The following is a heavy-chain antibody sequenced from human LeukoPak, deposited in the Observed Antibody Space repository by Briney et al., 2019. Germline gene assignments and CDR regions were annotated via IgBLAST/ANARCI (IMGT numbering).Heavy chain of an antibody. CDR3: ARLWDESGSY. J-gene: IGHJ4*02. Sequence: SETLSLTCAVYGGSFSGYYWSWIRQPPGKGLEWIGEINHSGNTNYHPSLKSRVTISVDTSENQFSLKLRSVTAADTAVYYCARLWDESGSYWGQGIMVIVSS. D-gene: IGHD1-26*01. V-gene: IGHV4-34*01. CDR1: GGSFSGYY. CDR2: INHSGNT.